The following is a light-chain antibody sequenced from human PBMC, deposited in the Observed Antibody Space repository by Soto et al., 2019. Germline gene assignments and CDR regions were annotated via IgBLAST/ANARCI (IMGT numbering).Light chain of an antibody. CDR2: AAS. V-gene: IGKV1-39*01. J-gene: IGKJ2*01. CDR3: DQTHNTVHS. Sequence: DIQMTQSPSSLSASIGDRVTITCRASQNIERYLNWYQHKPGKAPQLLMFAASNLESGVPSRFSGSGSGTDFTLTISSLQPEDFATYCCDQTHNTVHSFGQGTKVDIK. CDR1: QNIERY.